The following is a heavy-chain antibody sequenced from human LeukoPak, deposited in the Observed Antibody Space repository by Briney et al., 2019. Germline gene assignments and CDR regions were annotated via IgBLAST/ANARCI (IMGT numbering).Heavy chain of an antibody. V-gene: IGHV4-59*12. Sequence: SETLSLTCTVSGGSISSYYWSWIRQPPGKGLEWIGYIYYSGSTNYNPSLKSRVTISVDTSKNQFSLRLSPVTAADTAVYYCARGTQELLMWVIAFDIWGQGTMVTVSS. CDR2: IYYSGST. CDR1: GGSISSYY. D-gene: IGHD1-26*01. J-gene: IGHJ3*02. CDR3: ARGTQELLMWVIAFDI.